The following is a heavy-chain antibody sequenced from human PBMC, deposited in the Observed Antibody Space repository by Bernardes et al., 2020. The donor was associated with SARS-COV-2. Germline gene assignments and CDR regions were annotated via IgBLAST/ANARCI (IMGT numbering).Heavy chain of an antibody. CDR3: TTVGTRWFEVY. J-gene: IGHJ4*02. CDR2: AKSKTKDKFHDGAI. V-gene: IGHV3-15*01. CDR1: GFTFSTAW. D-gene: IGHD3-10*01. Sequence: GWSLRLSCEASGFTFSTAWMNWVRYSPGKGLEWVGRAKSKTKDKFHDGAIDYAAPVKGRFSISRDDFRNTLYLQMNSLKIEDTAIYYCTTVGTRWFEVYWGQGALVTVSS.